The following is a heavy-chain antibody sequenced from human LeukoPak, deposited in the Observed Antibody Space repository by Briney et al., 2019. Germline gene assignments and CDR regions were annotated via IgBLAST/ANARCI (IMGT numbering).Heavy chain of an antibody. CDR1: GGSISSSSYY. CDR2: IYYSGST. V-gene: IGHV4-39*07. Sequence: SSETLSLTCTVSGGSISSSSYYWGWIRQPPGKGLEWIGSIYYSGSTHYNPSLKSRVTISVDTSKNQFSLKLSSVTAADTAVYYCAGRSSYGDPFDYWGQGTLVTVSS. D-gene: IGHD4-17*01. CDR3: AGRSSYGDPFDY. J-gene: IGHJ4*02.